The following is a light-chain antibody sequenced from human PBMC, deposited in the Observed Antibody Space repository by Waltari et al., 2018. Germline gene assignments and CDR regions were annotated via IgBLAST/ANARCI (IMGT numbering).Light chain of an antibody. CDR1: SSDVGVHNY. Sequence: LTQPASVSGSPGQSITISCTGPSSDVGVHNYVSWYQQYPGKAPKLLIYAVTKRPSGVSSRFSGSRSGNTASLTISGLQPEDEADYYCCSHTFDSTWVFGGGTKLTVL. CDR2: AVT. CDR3: CSHTFDSTWV. V-gene: IGLV2-14*03. J-gene: IGLJ3*02.